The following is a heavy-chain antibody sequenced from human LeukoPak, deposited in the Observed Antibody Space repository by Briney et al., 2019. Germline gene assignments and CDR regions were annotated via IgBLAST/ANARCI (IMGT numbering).Heavy chain of an antibody. V-gene: IGHV1-18*01. CDR2: ISAHNGNT. CDR3: ARDKVDYDSSGYYYYIDY. J-gene: IGHJ4*02. Sequence: ASVKVSCKASGYTFTSYGISWVRQAPGQGLEWMGWISAHNGNTNYAQKLQGRVTMTTDTSTSTAYMELRSLRSDDTAVYYCARDKVDYDSSGYYYYIDYWGQGTLVTVSS. D-gene: IGHD3-22*01. CDR1: GYTFTSYG.